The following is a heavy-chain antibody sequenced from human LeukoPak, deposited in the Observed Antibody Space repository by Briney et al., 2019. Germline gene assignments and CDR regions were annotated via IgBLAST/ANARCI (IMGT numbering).Heavy chain of an antibody. CDR3: AKYSSSSDWFDP. J-gene: IGHJ5*02. CDR1: GFTFSSYA. Sequence: GGSLRLSCAASGFTFSSYAMSWVRQAPGKGLKWVSAISGSGGSTYYADSVKGRFTISRDNSKNTLYLQMNSLRAEDTAVYYCAKYSSSSDWFDPWGQGTLVTVSS. CDR2: ISGSGGST. V-gene: IGHV3-23*01. D-gene: IGHD6-6*01.